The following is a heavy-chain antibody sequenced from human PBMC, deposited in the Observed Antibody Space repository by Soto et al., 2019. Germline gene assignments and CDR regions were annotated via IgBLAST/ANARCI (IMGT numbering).Heavy chain of an antibody. V-gene: IGHV1-46*01. J-gene: IGHJ4*02. CDR2: INPSGGST. CDR3: ARTSCRGTSSVLDY. Sequence: VKVSCKVSRCTYTRHYRYWVRQAAGQGVEWMEIINPSGGSTSYAQKSQDSVTMTSDTSTSTVHMELSRLRSEDTAVYYCARTSCRGTSSVLDYWGQGTLVTVSS. D-gene: IGHD1-26*01. CDR1: RCTYTRHY.